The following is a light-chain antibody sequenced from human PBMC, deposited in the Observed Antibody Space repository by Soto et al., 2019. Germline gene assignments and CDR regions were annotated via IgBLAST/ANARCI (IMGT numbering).Light chain of an antibody. CDR3: QQYNNWPFIT. J-gene: IGKJ5*01. V-gene: IGKV3-15*01. CDR2: GAS. Sequence: EIVMTQSPDMLSVSPGERATLSCRVSQSISSNLAWYQQKPGQSPRLLIYGASSRATGIPARFSGSGSGTEFTLTISSLQSEDFAVYYCQQYNNWPFITFGQGTRLEIK. CDR1: QSISSN.